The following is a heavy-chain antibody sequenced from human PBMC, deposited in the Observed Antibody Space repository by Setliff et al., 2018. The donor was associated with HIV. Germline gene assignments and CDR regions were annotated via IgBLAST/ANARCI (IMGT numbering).Heavy chain of an antibody. CDR1: GYTFSSYD. V-gene: IGHV1-2*02. J-gene: IGHJ4*02. D-gene: IGHD5-12*01. CDR3: ARGPQSYVDVVPTIGRYYFDY. Sequence: GASVKVSCKASGYTFSSYDINWVRQAPGQGLEWMGWINPDTGGTNSAQRFHGRVTMTRDTSISTAYMELSRLRSDDTAVFYCARGPQSYVDVVPTIGRYYFDYWGQGTLVTVSS. CDR2: INPDTGGT.